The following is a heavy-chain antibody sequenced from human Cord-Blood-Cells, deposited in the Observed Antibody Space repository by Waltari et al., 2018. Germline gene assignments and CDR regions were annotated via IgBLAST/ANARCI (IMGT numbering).Heavy chain of an antibody. CDR1: GGSISSGGYY. CDR3: AGGKYSSSYNWFDP. Sequence: QVQLQESGPGLVKPSQTMSLTCTVSGGSISSGGYYWSWIRQHPGKGLVWIGYIYYSGSTYYNPSLKSRVTMSVDPSKNQFALKLSSVTAADTAVYYWAGGKYSSSYNWFDPWGQGTLVTVSS. D-gene: IGHD6-6*01. V-gene: IGHV4-31*03. J-gene: IGHJ5*02. CDR2: IYYSGST.